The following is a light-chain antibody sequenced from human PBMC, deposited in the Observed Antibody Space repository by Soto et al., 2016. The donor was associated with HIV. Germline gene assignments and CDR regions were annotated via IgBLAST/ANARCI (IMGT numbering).Light chain of an antibody. CDR2: DDN. J-gene: IGLJ2*01. CDR3: QVWDSSGDHVV. CDR1: NIGSKS. V-gene: IGLV3-21*03. Sequence: SYELTQPPSVSVAPGNTARITCGGNNIGSKSVHWYQQKPGQAPVLVVYDDNDRPSGIPERFSGSNSGNTATLSISRVEAGDVADYYCQVWDSSGDHVVFGGGTKLTVL.